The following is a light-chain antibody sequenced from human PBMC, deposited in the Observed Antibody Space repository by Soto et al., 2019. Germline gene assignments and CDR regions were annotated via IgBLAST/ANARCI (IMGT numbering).Light chain of an antibody. CDR2: VAS. J-gene: IGKJ3*01. Sequence: DIQLTQSPSSVSASVGDSVTITCRASQDIGTWLAWYQQKPGKAPKLLIYVASNLQSGVPSRFSGAGSGTDFNLTITSLQPEDFATYHFQHADSFPFTFGPGTKVDFK. V-gene: IGKV1-12*01. CDR3: QHADSFPFT. CDR1: QDIGTW.